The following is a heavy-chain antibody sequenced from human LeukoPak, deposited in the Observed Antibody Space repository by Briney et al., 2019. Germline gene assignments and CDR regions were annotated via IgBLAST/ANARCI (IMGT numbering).Heavy chain of an antibody. J-gene: IGHJ3*02. Sequence: ASETLSLTCAVYGGSFSDYYWSWIRQPPGKGLEWIGEINHGGSTYYNPSLKSRVTISVDTSKNQFSLKLSSVTAADTAVYYCAGGRSYYYGSAPRHPAFDIWGQGTMVTVSS. CDR1: GGSFSDYY. V-gene: IGHV4-34*01. D-gene: IGHD3-10*01. CDR2: INHGGST. CDR3: AGGRSYYYGSAPRHPAFDI.